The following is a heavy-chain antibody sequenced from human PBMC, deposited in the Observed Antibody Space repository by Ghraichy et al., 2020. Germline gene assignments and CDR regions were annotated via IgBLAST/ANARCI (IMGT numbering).Heavy chain of an antibody. J-gene: IGHJ4*02. CDR3: ARLRGSWYEGYFDY. V-gene: IGHV4-39*01. CDR1: GGSISSSTYH. Sequence: SETLSLTCTVSGGSISSSTYHWGWIRQPPGKGLEWIGSIYYSGSTYYNPSLKSRVTISVDTSKNQFSLKLSSVTAADTAIYYCARLRGSWYEGYFDYWGQGTLVTVSS. CDR2: IYYSGST. D-gene: IGHD6-13*01.